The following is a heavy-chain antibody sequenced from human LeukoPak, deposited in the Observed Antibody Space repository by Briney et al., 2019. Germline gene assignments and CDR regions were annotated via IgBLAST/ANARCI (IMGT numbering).Heavy chain of an antibody. D-gene: IGHD5-12*01. V-gene: IGHV3-30*03. Sequence: GRSLRLSCAASGFTFSSYGMHWVRQAPGKGLEWVAVISYDGSNKYYADSVKGRFTISRDNSKNTLYLQMNSLRAEDTAVYYCASLSGYAWVFDYWGQGTLVTVSS. CDR2: ISYDGSNK. CDR3: ASLSGYAWVFDY. J-gene: IGHJ4*02. CDR1: GFTFSSYG.